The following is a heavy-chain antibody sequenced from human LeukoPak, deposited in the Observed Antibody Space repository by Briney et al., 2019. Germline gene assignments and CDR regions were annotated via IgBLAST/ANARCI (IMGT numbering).Heavy chain of an antibody. Sequence: GGSLRLSCVGSGLTFNIFGLNWVRQAPGKGLEWLSFISFSATNNYYADSVKGRFTISRDDAKNSLYLQMNSLRAEDTAVYYCARADCSSSTCYLRRSWFDPWGQGTLVTVSS. CDR1: GLTFNIFG. CDR3: ARADCSSSTCYLRRSWFDP. CDR2: ISFSATNN. D-gene: IGHD2-2*01. V-gene: IGHV3-48*01. J-gene: IGHJ5*02.